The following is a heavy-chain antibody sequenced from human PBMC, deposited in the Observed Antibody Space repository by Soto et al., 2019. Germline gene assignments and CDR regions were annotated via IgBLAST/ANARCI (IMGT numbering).Heavy chain of an antibody. CDR3: ARGTRITIFGVVIYPPNYYYGMDV. Sequence: ASVKVSCKASGYTFTCYGISWVRQAPGQGLEWMGWISAYNGNTNYAQKLQGRVTMTTDTSTSTAYMELRSLRSDDTAVYYCARGTRITIFGVVIYPPNYYYGMDVWGQGTTVTV. J-gene: IGHJ6*02. CDR2: ISAYNGNT. V-gene: IGHV1-18*01. D-gene: IGHD3-3*01. CDR1: GYTFTCYG.